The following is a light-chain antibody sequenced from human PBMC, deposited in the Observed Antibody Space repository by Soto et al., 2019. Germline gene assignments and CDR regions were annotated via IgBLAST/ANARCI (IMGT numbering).Light chain of an antibody. V-gene: IGLV1-40*01. CDR2: GNS. CDR1: SSNIGAGYD. Sequence: QSVLTQPPSVSGAPGQRVTISCTGSSSNIGAGYDVHWYQQLPGTAPKLLIYGNSNRPSGGPDRFSGSKSGTSASLAITGLQAEEEADYYCQSYDSSLSGYVFGTGTKVTVL. J-gene: IGLJ1*01. CDR3: QSYDSSLSGYV.